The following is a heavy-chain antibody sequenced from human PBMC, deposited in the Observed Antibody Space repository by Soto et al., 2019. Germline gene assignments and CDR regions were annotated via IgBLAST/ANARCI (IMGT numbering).Heavy chain of an antibody. CDR1: GFIFSDYW. D-gene: IGHD1-26*01. V-gene: IGHV3-74*01. Sequence: HPGGSLRLSCAASGFIFSDYWMHWVRHVPGKGLVWVSRISGDGTFRDYTDSMRGRVTISRDNAGDTLYLQMDGLRVEDTATYYCARDRGWDFPADIWGRGTKVTVSS. CDR2: ISGDGTFR. J-gene: IGHJ3*02. CDR3: ARDRGWDFPADI.